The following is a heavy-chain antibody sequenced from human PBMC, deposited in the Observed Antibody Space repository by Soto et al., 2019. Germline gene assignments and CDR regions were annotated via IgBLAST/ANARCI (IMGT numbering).Heavy chain of an antibody. CDR2: IIPIFGTA. CDR3: ARGYIVGATSASFDY. D-gene: IGHD1-26*01. CDR1: GGTFSSYA. Sequence: ASVKVSCKASGGTFSSYAISWVRQAPGQGLEWMGGIIPIFGTANYAQKFQGRVTITADESTSTAYMELSSLRSEDTAVYYCARGYIVGATSASFDYWGQGTLVTVSS. V-gene: IGHV1-69*13. J-gene: IGHJ4*02.